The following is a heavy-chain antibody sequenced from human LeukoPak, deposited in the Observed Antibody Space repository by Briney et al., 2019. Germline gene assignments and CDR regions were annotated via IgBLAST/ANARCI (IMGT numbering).Heavy chain of an antibody. CDR3: AVLNLNYGSGSYYNAPTFDY. CDR1: GYTFTSYD. Sequence: ASVKVSCKASGYTFTSYDINWVRQATGQGLEWMGWMSPNSGNTGYAQKFQGRVTITRNTSISTAYMELSSLRSEDTAVYYCAVLNLNYGSGSYYNAPTFDYWGQGTLVTVSS. D-gene: IGHD3-10*01. J-gene: IGHJ4*02. V-gene: IGHV1-8*03. CDR2: MSPNSGNT.